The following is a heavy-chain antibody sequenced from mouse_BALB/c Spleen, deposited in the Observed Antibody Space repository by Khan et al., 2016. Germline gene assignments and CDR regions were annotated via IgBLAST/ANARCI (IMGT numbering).Heavy chain of an antibody. Sequence: EVELVESGGGLVQPGGSLRLSCATSGFTFTDYYMSWVRQPPGKALEWLGFIRNKANGYTTEYSASVKGRFTISRDNSQSILYLQMNTLRAEDIATYYCARAYDYGCAMDYWGQGTSVTVSS. CDR1: GFTFTDYY. CDR3: ARAYDYGCAMDY. J-gene: IGHJ4*01. CDR2: IRNKANGYTT. V-gene: IGHV7-3*02. D-gene: IGHD2-4*01.